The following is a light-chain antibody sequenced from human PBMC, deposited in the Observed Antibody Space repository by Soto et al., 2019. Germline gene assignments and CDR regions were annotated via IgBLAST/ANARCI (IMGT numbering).Light chain of an antibody. J-gene: IGKJ1*01. CDR1: QSVSSSY. Sequence: EIVLTQSPGTLSLSPGERATLSCSASQSVSSSYLAWYQQKPGQAPRLLIYGASSRATGIPDRFSGSGSGTEFTLTISSLQPGDFATYYCQHYNTYPWTFGQGTKVDI. CDR2: GAS. CDR3: QHYNTYPWT. V-gene: IGKV3-20*01.